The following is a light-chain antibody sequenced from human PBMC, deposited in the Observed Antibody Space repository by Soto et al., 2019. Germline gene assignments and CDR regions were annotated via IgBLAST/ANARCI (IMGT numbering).Light chain of an antibody. J-gene: IGLJ1*01. V-gene: IGLV2-14*01. CDR3: SSYTRSRTYV. CDR1: SSDVGGYNY. CDR2: VVS. Sequence: QSALAQPTSVSGSPGQSIAISCTGTSSDVGGYNYVSWHQQHPGKAPKVLISVVSNRPSGVSNRFSGSKSGNTASLTISGLQAEDEADYYCSSYTRSRTYVFGTGTKLTVL.